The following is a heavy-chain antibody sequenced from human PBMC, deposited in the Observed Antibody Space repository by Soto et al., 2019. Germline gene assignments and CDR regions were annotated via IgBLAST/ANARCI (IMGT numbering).Heavy chain of an antibody. CDR2: INAGNGNT. CDR1: GYTFTSYA. J-gene: IGHJ4*02. D-gene: IGHD5-18*01. CDR3: ARAPGYIYGYN. Sequence: QVQLVQSGAEVKKPGASVKVSCKASGYTFTSYAMHWVRHAPGQRLEWMGWINAGNGNTKYSQKFQGRVTITRDTSASTAYMELSSLRSEDTAVYYCARAPGYIYGYNWGQGTLVTVSS. V-gene: IGHV1-3*01.